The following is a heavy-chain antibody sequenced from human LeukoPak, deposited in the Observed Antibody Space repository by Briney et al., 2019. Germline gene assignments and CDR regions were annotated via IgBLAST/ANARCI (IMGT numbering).Heavy chain of an antibody. D-gene: IGHD3-10*02. V-gene: IGHV3-23*01. Sequence: GGSLRLSCATSEFTFSDYVLNWVRQAPGKGLEWVSAISGSGGSTYYADSVKGRFTISRDNSKNTLYLQMNSLRAEDTAVYYCAELGITMIGGVWGKGTTVTISS. J-gene: IGHJ6*04. CDR2: ISGSGGST. CDR3: AELGITMIGGV. CDR1: EFTFSDYV.